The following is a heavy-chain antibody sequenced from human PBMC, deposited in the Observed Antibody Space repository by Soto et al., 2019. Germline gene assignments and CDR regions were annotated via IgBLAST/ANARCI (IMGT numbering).Heavy chain of an antibody. CDR3: ASRGTIAADGNDFYYYYGIDV. D-gene: IGHD6-13*01. J-gene: IGHJ6*02. Sequence: GASVKVSCKASGYTFTSYDINWVRQATGQGLEWMGWMNPNSGNTGYAQKFQGRVTMTRNTSISTAYMELSSLRSEDTAVYYCASRGTIAADGNDFYYYYGIDVWGQGTTVTVSS. CDR2: MNPNSGNT. CDR1: GYTFTSYD. V-gene: IGHV1-8*01.